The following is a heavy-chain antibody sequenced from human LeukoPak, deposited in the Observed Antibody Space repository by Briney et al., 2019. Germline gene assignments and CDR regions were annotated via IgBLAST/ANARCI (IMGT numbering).Heavy chain of an antibody. CDR3: ARVYSELEQEYYYYYMDV. CDR2: IKQDGSEK. J-gene: IGHJ6*03. CDR1: GFTFSSYA. Sequence: PGGSLRLSCAASGFTFSSYAMSWVRQAPGKGLEWVANIKQDGSEKYYVDSVKGRFTISRDNAKNSLYLQMNSLRAEDTAVYYCARVYSELEQEYYYYYMDVWGKGTTVTVSS. D-gene: IGHD1/OR15-1a*01. V-gene: IGHV3-7*01.